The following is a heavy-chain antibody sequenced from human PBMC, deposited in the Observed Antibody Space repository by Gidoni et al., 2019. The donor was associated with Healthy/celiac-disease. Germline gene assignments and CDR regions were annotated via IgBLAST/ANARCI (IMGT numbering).Heavy chain of an antibody. CDR2: IWYDGSNK. Sequence: LEWVAVIWYDGSNKYYADSVKGRFTISRDNSKNTLYLQMNSLRAEDTAVYYCARDGYSITMIVVDIDAFDIWGQGTMVTVSS. V-gene: IGHV3-33*01. D-gene: IGHD3-22*01. J-gene: IGHJ3*02. CDR3: ARDGYSITMIVVDIDAFDI.